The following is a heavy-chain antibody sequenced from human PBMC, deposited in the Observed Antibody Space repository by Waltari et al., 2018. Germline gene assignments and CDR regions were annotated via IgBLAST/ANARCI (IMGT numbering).Heavy chain of an antibody. CDR3: ARGNYDFWSGFPIRFDY. V-gene: IGHV4-34*01. Sequence: QVQLQQWGAGLLKPSETLSLTCAVYGGSFSGYYWSWIRQPPGKGLEWIGEINPSGSTNYNPSLKSRVTISVDTSKNQFSLKLSSVTAADTAVYYCARGNYDFWSGFPIRFDYWGQGTLVTVSS. D-gene: IGHD3-3*01. CDR1: GGSFSGYY. CDR2: INPSGST. J-gene: IGHJ4*02.